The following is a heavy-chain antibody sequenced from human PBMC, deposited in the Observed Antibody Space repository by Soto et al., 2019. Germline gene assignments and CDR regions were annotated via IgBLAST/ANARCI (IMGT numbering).Heavy chain of an antibody. CDR3: ARDSGSYAHDAFDI. J-gene: IGHJ3*02. V-gene: IGHV1-69*13. CDR1: GGTFSSYA. Sequence: ASVKVSCKASGGTFSSYAISWVRQAPGQGLEWMGGIIPIFGTANYAQKFQGRVTITADESTSTAYMELSSLRSEDTAVYYCARDSGSYAHDAFDIWGQGTMVTVS. D-gene: IGHD1-26*01. CDR2: IIPIFGTA.